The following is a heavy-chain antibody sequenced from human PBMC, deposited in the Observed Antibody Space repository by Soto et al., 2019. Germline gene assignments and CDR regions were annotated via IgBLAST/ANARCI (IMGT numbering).Heavy chain of an antibody. CDR1: GFTFSSYA. J-gene: IGHJ4*02. Sequence: QVQLVESGGGVVQPGRSPRLSCAASGFTFSSYAMHWVRQAPGKGLEWVAVISYDGSNKYYADSVKGRFTLSRDNSKNTLYLQMDSLRAEDTAVYYCARDFGAYCGGDCYAGAHDDWGQGTLVTVSS. V-gene: IGHV3-30-3*01. CDR2: ISYDGSNK. CDR3: ARDFGAYCGGDCYAGAHDD. D-gene: IGHD2-21*02.